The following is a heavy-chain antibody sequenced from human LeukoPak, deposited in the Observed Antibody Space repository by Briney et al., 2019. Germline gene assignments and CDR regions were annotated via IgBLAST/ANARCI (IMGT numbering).Heavy chain of an antibody. CDR2: IYYSGST. J-gene: IGHJ6*02. V-gene: IGHV4-59*08. CDR3: ATREECSGGSCSWGYYGMDV. D-gene: IGHD2-15*01. CDR1: GGSISSYY. Sequence: SETLSLTCTVSGGSISSYYWSWIRQPPRKGLEWIGYIYYSGSTNYNPSLKSRVTISVDTSKNQFSLKLSSVTAADTAVYYCATREECSGGSCSWGYYGMDVWGQGTTVTVSS.